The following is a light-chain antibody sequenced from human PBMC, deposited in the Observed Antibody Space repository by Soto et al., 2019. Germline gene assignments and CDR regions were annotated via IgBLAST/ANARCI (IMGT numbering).Light chain of an antibody. V-gene: IGKV3-11*01. CDR2: DAS. CDR3: QQRSNWPYP. J-gene: IGKJ2*01. Sequence: EIVLTQSPATLSLSPVERATLSCRASESVSSYLAWYQQKPGQAPRLLIYDASNRATGIPARFSGSESATDFTLTIGSLEPEDFAVYYCQQRSNWPYPFGQGTKLEIK. CDR1: ESVSSY.